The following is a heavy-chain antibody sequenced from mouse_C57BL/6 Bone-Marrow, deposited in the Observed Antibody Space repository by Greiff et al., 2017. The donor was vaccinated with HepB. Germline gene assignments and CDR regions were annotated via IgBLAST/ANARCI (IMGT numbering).Heavy chain of an antibody. V-gene: IGHV1-81*01. CDR3: ARKWDLYYGSSPLYWYFDV. Sequence: VQLQQSGAELARPGASVKLSCKASGYTFTSYGISWVKQRTGQGLEWIGEIYPRSGNTYYNEKFKGKATLTADKSSSTAYMELRSLTSENSAIYFCARKWDLYYGSSPLYWYFDVWGTGTTVTVSS. J-gene: IGHJ1*03. CDR2: IYPRSGNT. CDR1: GYTFTSYG. D-gene: IGHD1-1*01.